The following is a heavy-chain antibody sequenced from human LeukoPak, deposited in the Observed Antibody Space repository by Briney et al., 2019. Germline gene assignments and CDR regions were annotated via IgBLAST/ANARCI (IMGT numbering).Heavy chain of an antibody. Sequence: PGGSLRLSCAASGFTFSSYAMSWVRQAPGKGLEWVSAISGSGGSTYCADSVKGRFTISRDNSKNTLYLQMNSLRAEDTAVYYCARSPYSSSWYVDYWGQGTLVTVSS. J-gene: IGHJ4*02. D-gene: IGHD6-13*01. V-gene: IGHV3-23*01. CDR1: GFTFSSYA. CDR3: ARSPYSSSWYVDY. CDR2: ISGSGGST.